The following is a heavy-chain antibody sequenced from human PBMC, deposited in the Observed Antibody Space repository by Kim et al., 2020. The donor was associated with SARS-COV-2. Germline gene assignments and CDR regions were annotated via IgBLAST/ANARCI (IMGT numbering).Heavy chain of an antibody. CDR2: ISSSSTI. CDR3: ASAGIAVAGGTDY. CDR1: GFTFSSYS. Sequence: GGSLRLSCAASGFTFSSYSMNWVRQAPGKGLEWVSYISSSSTIYYADSVKGRFTISRDNAKNSLYLQMNSLRAEDTAVYYCASAGIAVAGGTDYWGQGTLVPVPS. V-gene: IGHV3-48*04. D-gene: IGHD6-19*01. J-gene: IGHJ4*02.